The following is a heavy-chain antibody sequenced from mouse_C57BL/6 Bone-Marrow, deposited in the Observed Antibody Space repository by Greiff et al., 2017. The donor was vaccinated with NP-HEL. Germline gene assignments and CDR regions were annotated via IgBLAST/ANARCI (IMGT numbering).Heavy chain of an antibody. D-gene: IGHD1-1*01. V-gene: IGHV5-6*02. Sequence: DVKLVESGGDLVKPGGSLKLSCAASGFTFSSYGMSWVRQTPDKRLEWVATISSGGSYTYYPDSVKGRFTISRDNAKNTLYLQMSSLKSEDTAMYYCARNYGSRGNYFDYWGQGTTLTVSS. CDR1: GFTFSSYG. J-gene: IGHJ2*01. CDR3: ARNYGSRGNYFDY. CDR2: ISSGGSYT.